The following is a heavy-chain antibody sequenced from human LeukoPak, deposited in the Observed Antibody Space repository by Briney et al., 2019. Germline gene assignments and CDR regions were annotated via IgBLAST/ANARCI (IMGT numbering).Heavy chain of an antibody. D-gene: IGHD3-22*01. CDR1: GYTFPSYD. CDR3: ARVYYDSSGYYYYMDV. CDR2: MNPNSGNT. Sequence: GASVKVSCKASGYTFPSYDINWVRQATGQGLEWMGWMNPNSGNTGYAQKFQGRVTITRNTSISTAYMELSSLRSEDTAVYYCARVYYDSSGYYYYMDVWGKGTTVTVSS. V-gene: IGHV1-8*03. J-gene: IGHJ6*03.